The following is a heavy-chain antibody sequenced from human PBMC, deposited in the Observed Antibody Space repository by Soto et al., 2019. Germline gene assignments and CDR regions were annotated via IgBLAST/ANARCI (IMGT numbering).Heavy chain of an antibody. J-gene: IGHJ6*02. V-gene: IGHV4-34*01. CDR1: GGSFSDYY. CDR2: IHHSGNT. D-gene: IGHD3-3*01. Sequence: SETLSLTCAVYGGSFSDYYWTWIRQPPGKGLEWIGEIHHSGNTNYNPSLKSRVIISIDMSKNQFSLTLSSVTAADTAVYYCARYSALRFLGYHYGLDVWGQGTTVTVPS. CDR3: ARYSALRFLGYHYGLDV.